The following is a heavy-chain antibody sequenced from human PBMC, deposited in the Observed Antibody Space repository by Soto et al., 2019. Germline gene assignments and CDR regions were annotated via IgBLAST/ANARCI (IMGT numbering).Heavy chain of an antibody. J-gene: IGHJ4*02. CDR1: GYTFTSYA. CDR2: INAGNGNT. Sequence: GASVKVSCKASGYTFTSYAMHWVRQAPGQRLEWMGWINAGNGNTKYSQKFQGRVTITRDTSASTAYMELSSLRSEETAVYYCAKSATVPAAIAYWGQGTLVTVSS. CDR3: AKSATVPAAIAY. V-gene: IGHV1-3*01. D-gene: IGHD2-2*02.